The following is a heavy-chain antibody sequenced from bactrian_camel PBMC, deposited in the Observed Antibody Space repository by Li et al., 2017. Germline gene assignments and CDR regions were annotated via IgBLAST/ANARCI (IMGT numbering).Heavy chain of an antibody. Sequence: DVQLVESGGGLVQPGGSLGLSCAASGFILSAFDMSWVRQRPGRELEWVSSVTESHGVSSVDDSVKGRFTISRDNAKNTLYLQLNSLKTDDTGIYYYEKAEGTVGAGTRGQGTQVTVS. CDR1: GFILSAFD. CDR3: EKAEGTVGAGT. CDR2: VTESHGVS. J-gene: IGHJ4*01. V-gene: IGHV3S40*01. D-gene: IGHD6*01.